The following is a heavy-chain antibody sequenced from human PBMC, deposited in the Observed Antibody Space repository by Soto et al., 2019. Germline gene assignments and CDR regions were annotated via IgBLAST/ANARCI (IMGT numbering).Heavy chain of an antibody. V-gene: IGHV1-3*01. D-gene: IGHD3-10*01. Sequence: QVQLVQSGAEVKKPGASVKVSCKASGYTFTSYAMHWVRQAPGQRLEWMGWINAGNGNTKYSQKFQGRATITRDTSASPAYMELSSLRAEDTAVYYCARDFSWFGELIASDYWGQGTLVTVSS. CDR1: GYTFTSYA. J-gene: IGHJ4*02. CDR3: ARDFSWFGELIASDY. CDR2: INAGNGNT.